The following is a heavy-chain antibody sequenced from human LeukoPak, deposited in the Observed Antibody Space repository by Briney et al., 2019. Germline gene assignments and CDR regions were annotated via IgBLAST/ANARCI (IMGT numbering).Heavy chain of an antibody. V-gene: IGHV3-30*02. D-gene: IGHD5-18*01. CDR3: AKDRIGGYSYGVDFDY. Sequence: GGSLRLSCAASGFTFSSYGMHWVRQAPGKGLEWVAFIRYDGSNKYYADSVKGRFTISRDNSKNTLYLQMNSLRAGDTAVYYCAKDRIGGYSYGVDFDYWGQGTLVTVSS. CDR1: GFTFSSYG. CDR2: IRYDGSNK. J-gene: IGHJ4*02.